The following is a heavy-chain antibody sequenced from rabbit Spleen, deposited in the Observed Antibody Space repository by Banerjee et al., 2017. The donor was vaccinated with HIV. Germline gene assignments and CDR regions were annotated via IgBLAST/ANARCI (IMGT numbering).Heavy chain of an antibody. CDR1: GFSFSSGYD. J-gene: IGHJ4*01. D-gene: IGHD4-2*01. CDR2: IYAGSSGST. V-gene: IGHV1S40*01. Sequence: QSLEESGGGLVKPGASLTLTCKASGFSFSSGYDMCWVRQAPGKGLEWIACIYAGSSGSTYYASWAKGRFTISKTSSTTVTLQMTSLTAADTATYFCVRDQAGDAGYGPYYFNLWGPGTLVTVS. CDR3: VRDQAGDAGYGPYYFNL.